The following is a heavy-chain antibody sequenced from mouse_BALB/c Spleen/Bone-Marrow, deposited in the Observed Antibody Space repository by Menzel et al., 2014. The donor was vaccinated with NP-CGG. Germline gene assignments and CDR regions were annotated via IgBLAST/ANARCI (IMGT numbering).Heavy chain of an antibody. V-gene: IGHV5-12*02. D-gene: IGHD2-10*01. CDR3: ASTYYGNPFAY. CDR1: GFTFSDYY. CDR2: ISNGGGST. Sequence: EVQLVESGGGLVQPGGSLKLSCATSGFTFSDYYMYWVRQTPEKRLEWVAYISNGGGSTYYPDTVKGRFAISRDNAKNTLYLQMSRLKSEDTAMYYCASTYYGNPFAYWGQGTLVTASA. J-gene: IGHJ3*01.